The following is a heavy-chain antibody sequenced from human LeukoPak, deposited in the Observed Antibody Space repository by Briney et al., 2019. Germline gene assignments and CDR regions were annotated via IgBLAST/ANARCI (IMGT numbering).Heavy chain of an antibody. CDR3: AREGGSRCSSTSCFNFDY. Sequence: PGGSLRLSCAASGFTFSDYYMSWIRQAPGKGLEWVSYISSSGSTIYYADSVKGRFTTSRDNAKNSLYLQMNSLRAEDTAVYYCAREGGSRCSSTSCFNFDYWGQGTLVTVSS. J-gene: IGHJ4*02. CDR1: GFTFSDYY. D-gene: IGHD2-2*01. V-gene: IGHV3-11*01. CDR2: ISSSGSTI.